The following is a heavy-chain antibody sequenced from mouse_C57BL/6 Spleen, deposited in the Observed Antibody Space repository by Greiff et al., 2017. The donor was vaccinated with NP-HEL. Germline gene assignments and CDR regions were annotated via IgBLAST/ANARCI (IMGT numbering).Heavy chain of an antibody. V-gene: IGHV1-55*01. J-gene: IGHJ2*01. CDR1: GYTFTSYW. D-gene: IGHD1-1*01. CDR2: IYPGSGST. Sequence: QVQLQQPGAELVKPGASVKMSCKASGYTFTSYWITWVKQRPGQGLEWIGDIYPGSGSTTYTEKFKSKATLTVDTSSSTAYMQLSSLTSEDSAVYYCARSFYGSDYFDYWGQGTTLTVSS. CDR3: ARSFYGSDYFDY.